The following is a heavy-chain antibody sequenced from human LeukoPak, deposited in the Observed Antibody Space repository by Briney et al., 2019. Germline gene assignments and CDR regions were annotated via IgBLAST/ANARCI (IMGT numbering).Heavy chain of an antibody. J-gene: IGHJ4*02. CDR3: ARVGCSGGSCYPDY. CDR2: IHYSGDI. CDR1: GASISTSY. V-gene: IGHV4-59*01. Sequence: SETLSLTCTVSGASISTSYWYWIRQPPGNGLEWTGYIHYSGDINYNPSLKSRVTISAYTSKNQLSLKLSSVTAADTAAYYCARVGCSGGSCYPDYWGQGTLVTVSS. D-gene: IGHD2-15*01.